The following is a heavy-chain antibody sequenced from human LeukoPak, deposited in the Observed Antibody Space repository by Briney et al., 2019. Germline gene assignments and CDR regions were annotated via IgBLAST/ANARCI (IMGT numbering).Heavy chain of an antibody. Sequence: GSSVKVSCKASGGTFSSYAISWVRQAPGQGLEWMGGIIPIFGTANYAQKFQGRVTITADESTSTAYMELSSLRSEDTAVYYCARDYYYDFWSGTLPGDYWGQGTLVTVSS. CDR3: ARDYYYDFWSGTLPGDY. CDR2: IIPIFGTA. V-gene: IGHV1-69*01. J-gene: IGHJ4*02. D-gene: IGHD3-3*01. CDR1: GGTFSSYA.